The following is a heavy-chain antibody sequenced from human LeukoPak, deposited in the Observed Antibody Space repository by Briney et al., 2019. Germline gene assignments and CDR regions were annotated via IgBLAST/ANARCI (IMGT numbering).Heavy chain of an antibody. CDR1: GFTFSDYY. Sequence: GGSLRLSCAASGFTFSDYYMSWIRQAPGKGLEWVSYISSSGTTIYYVDSVKGRFTISRDNAKNSLYLQMNSLRAEDTAVYYCARGPGRGYSYGAYFDYWGQGTLVTVSS. D-gene: IGHD5-18*01. CDR3: ARGPGRGYSYGAYFDY. J-gene: IGHJ4*02. CDR2: ISSSGTTI. V-gene: IGHV3-11*01.